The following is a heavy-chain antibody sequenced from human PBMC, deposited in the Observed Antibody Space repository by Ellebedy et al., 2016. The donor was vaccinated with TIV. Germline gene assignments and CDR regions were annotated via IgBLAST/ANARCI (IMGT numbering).Heavy chain of an antibody. Sequence: PGGSLRLSCTASGFTFGDYVMSWVRQAPGKGLEWVGFIRSKAYGGTIEYAASVKGRFMISRDDSKGIAYLQMNSLKTEDTAVYYSTRDLVGLGYFDSWGQGTLVTVSS. CDR3: TRDLVGLGYFDS. J-gene: IGHJ4*02. V-gene: IGHV3-49*04. D-gene: IGHD3/OR15-3a*01. CDR1: GFTFGDYV. CDR2: IRSKAYGGTI.